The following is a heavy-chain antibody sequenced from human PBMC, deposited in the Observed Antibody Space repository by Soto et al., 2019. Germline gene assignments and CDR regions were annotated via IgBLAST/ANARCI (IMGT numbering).Heavy chain of an antibody. V-gene: IGHV4-34*01. J-gene: IGHJ5*02. CDR1: GGSFSGYY. Sequence: PSETLSLTCAVYGGSFSGYYWSWIRQPPGKGLEWIGEINHSGSTNYNPSLKSRVTISVDTSKNQFSLKLSSVTAADTAVYYCARGRTKRYFDWPPGVFDPWGQGTLVPVSS. CDR2: INHSGST. D-gene: IGHD3-9*01. CDR3: ARGRTKRYFDWPPGVFDP.